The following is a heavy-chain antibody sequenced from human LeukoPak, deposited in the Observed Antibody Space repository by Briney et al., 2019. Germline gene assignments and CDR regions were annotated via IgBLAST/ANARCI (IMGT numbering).Heavy chain of an antibody. Sequence: SETLSLTCAVYGGSFSGYYWSWIRQPPGKGLEWIGEINHSGSTNHNPSLKSRVTISVDTSKNQFSLKLSSVTAADTAVYYCARGPGVAGMTGGDYWGQGTLVTVSS. CDR3: ARGPGVAGMTGGDY. CDR2: INHSGST. J-gene: IGHJ4*02. V-gene: IGHV4-34*01. D-gene: IGHD6-19*01. CDR1: GGSFSGYY.